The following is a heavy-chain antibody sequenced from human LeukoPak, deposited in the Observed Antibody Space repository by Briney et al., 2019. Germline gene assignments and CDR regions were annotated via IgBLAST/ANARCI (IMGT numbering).Heavy chain of an antibody. V-gene: IGHV3-74*01. CDR3: ARVFGADDFWSGYSFGF. Sequence: GGSLRLSCAASGFIFSDYWLHWVRQAPGQGPQWVSRINHDGTSANYADSVRGRFTVTRDNAQNTLYLQMNSLRADDTAVYYCARVFGADDFWSGYSFGFWGRGTLVTVSS. CDR2: INHDGTSA. D-gene: IGHD3-3*01. J-gene: IGHJ4*02. CDR1: GFIFSDYW.